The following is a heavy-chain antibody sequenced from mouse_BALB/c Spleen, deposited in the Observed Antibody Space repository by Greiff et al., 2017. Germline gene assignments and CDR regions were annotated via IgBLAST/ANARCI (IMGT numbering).Heavy chain of an antibody. Sequence: EVKLMESGPGLVKPSQSLSLTCTVTGYSITSDYAWNWIRQFPGNKLEWMGYISYSGSTSYNPSLKSRISITRDTSKNQFFLQLNSVTTEDTATYYCARSGGYDGAMDYWGQGTSVTVSS. CDR3: ARSGGYDGAMDY. J-gene: IGHJ4*01. D-gene: IGHD2-14*01. V-gene: IGHV3-2*02. CDR2: ISYSGST. CDR1: GYSITSDYA.